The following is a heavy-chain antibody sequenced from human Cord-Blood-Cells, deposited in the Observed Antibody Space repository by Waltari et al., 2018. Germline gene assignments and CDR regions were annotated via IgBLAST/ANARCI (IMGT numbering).Heavy chain of an antibody. CDR3: ARPHYGDYGWFDP. V-gene: IGHV4-34*01. Sequence: QVQLQQWGAGLLKPSETLSLTCAVYGGSFSGYYWSWIRQPPGKGLEWIGEINHSGSTNYNPSRKSRVTISVGTSKNQFSRKRSSVTAADTAVYYCARPHYGDYGWFDPWGQGTLVTVSS. D-gene: IGHD4-17*01. J-gene: IGHJ5*02. CDR1: GGSFSGYY. CDR2: INHSGST.